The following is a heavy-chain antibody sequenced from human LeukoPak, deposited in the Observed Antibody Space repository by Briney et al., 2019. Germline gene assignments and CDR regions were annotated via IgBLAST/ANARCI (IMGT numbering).Heavy chain of an antibody. J-gene: IGHJ4*02. CDR1: GGSFSGYY. Sequence: SETLSLTCAVYGGSFSGYYWSWIRQPPGKGLEWIGEINHSGSTNYNPSLKSRVTISVDTSKNQFSLKLSSVTAADTAVYYCARRAVVVPAAKGGQFDYWGQGTLVTVSP. CDR2: INHSGST. CDR3: ARRAVVVPAAKGGQFDY. D-gene: IGHD2-2*01. V-gene: IGHV4-34*01.